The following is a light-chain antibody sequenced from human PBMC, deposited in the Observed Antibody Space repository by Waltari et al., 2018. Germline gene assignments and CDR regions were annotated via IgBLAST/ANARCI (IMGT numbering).Light chain of an antibody. CDR3: MQAMHLPLT. V-gene: IGKV2-29*03. CDR1: QSLLQSDGKTY. Sequence: DIVMTQTPLSLSVTPGQPASISCKSSQSLLQSDGKTYLYWYFQRPGQSPQLLIYQISGRFSGVPDRFSGSGSGTDFTLRISRVEPDDIGVYYCMQAMHLPLTFGGGTKVEVK. CDR2: QIS. J-gene: IGKJ4*01.